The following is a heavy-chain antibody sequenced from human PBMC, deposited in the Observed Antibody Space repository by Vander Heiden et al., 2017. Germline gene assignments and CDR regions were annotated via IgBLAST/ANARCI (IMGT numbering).Heavy chain of an antibody. CDR3: AGVGYGGYDHFDY. Sequence: EVQLVESGGGLVQPGGYLRLSWAASGFTSRSYRMKWVRQDPGKGLEWFSYISRISIIYYADSVKGRFTISRDDAKNSLYLQMNSLRDEDTAVYYCAGVGYGGYDHFDYWGQGTLVTVSS. D-gene: IGHD5-12*01. V-gene: IGHV3-48*02. CDR2: ISRISII. J-gene: IGHJ4*02. CDR1: GFTSRSYR.